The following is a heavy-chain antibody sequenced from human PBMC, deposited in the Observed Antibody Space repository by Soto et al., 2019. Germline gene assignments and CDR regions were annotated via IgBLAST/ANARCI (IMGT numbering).Heavy chain of an antibody. Sequence: GGSLRLSCAASGFIFSNYAMSWVRQAPGKGLEWVSAISGRGDSTYYADSLRGRFTISRDNSKNSLYLQIYSLRAEDTAVYYCAKETEAVGGTRDYWGQGTLVTVSS. CDR3: AKETEAVGGTRDY. D-gene: IGHD6-19*01. V-gene: IGHV3-23*01. CDR1: GFIFSNYA. J-gene: IGHJ4*02. CDR2: ISGRGDST.